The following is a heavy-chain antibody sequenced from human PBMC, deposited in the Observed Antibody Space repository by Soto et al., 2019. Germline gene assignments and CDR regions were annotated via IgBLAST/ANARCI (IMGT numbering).Heavy chain of an antibody. CDR2: ITINGNT. CDR1: GAYISDFS. D-gene: IGHD1-7*01. J-gene: IGHJ1*01. Sequence: QVQQQESGPGLVKPSDTLSLTCRVSGAYISDFSCSCIRQPAGKGLEWIGRITINGNTQKNPSFNSRVTMSIDSSRNLVPLNIQYETAADTALYNCARETGENWTYEAHWGPGTLDTVSA. CDR3: ARETGENWTYEAH. V-gene: IGHV4-4*07.